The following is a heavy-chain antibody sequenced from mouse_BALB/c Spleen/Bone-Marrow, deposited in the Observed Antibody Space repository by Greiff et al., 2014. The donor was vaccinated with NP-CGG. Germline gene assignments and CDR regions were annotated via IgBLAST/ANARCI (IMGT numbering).Heavy chain of an antibody. Sequence: DVKLQESGAGLVRSGASVKLSCTGSGFNIKDFYMHWVKQRPEQGLEWIGWIDPENGDTEYAPKFQGKATLTADTSSNTAYLQLNSLTSEDTAVYYCNADTRAMDYWGQGTSVTVSS. CDR3: NADTRAMDY. CDR1: GFNIKDFY. V-gene: IGHV14-4*02. J-gene: IGHJ4*01. CDR2: IDPENGDT.